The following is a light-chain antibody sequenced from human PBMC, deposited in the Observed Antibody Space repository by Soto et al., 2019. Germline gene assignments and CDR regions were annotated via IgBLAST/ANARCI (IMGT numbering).Light chain of an antibody. CDR3: HQYSSSTKT. J-gene: IGKJ1*01. CDR2: GAS. Sequence: IGLTHGQGTRALSAVERATLSCRPSQSVSSNYLAWYQQRPGQAPRLLIYGASSRATGIPDRFSGSGSGTDFTLTISRLEPEDFAVYYCHQYSSSTKTFGQGTKVDIK. V-gene: IGKV3-20*01. CDR1: QSVSSNY.